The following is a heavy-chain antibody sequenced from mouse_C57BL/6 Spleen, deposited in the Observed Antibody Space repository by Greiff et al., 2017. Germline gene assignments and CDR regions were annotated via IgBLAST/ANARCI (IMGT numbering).Heavy chain of an antibody. Sequence: VKLVESGPELVKPGASVKISCKASGYAFSSSWMNWVKQRPGKGLEWIGRIYPGDGDTNYNGKFKGKATLTADKSSSTAYMQLSSLTSEDAAVYFCASPYYGSSYWYFDVWGTGTTVTVSS. CDR1: GYAFSSSW. D-gene: IGHD1-1*01. V-gene: IGHV1-82*01. J-gene: IGHJ1*03. CDR3: ASPYYGSSYWYFDV. CDR2: IYPGDGDT.